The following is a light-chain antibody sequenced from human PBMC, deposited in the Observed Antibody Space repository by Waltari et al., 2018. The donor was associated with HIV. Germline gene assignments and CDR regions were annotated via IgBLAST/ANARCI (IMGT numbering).Light chain of an antibody. Sequence: QSVLTQPPSASGTPGQRVTISCSGSSSNIGSNPIKWYRQPPGTAPKIRIYSNKHGPSGVPDRFAGSKSGTSASLAISGLQSEDEADYYCAAWDDSLHGYVFGTGTKVTVV. CDR3: AAWDDSLHGYV. CDR1: SSNIGSNP. J-gene: IGLJ1*01. V-gene: IGLV1-44*01. CDR2: SNK.